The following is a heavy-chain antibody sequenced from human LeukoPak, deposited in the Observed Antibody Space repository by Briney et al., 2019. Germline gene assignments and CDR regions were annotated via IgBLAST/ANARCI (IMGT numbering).Heavy chain of an antibody. Sequence: GGSMRLSCAASGFTFSSYEMNWVRQAPGKVREWVSYISSSGNTIYYTDSVEGRFTIPRDNDKNSMYLQMHSLRAEDKAVYYCSRDGDYGALGYYYGMDVWGQGTTVTVS. CDR3: SRDGDYGALGYYYGMDV. CDR2: ISSSGNTI. V-gene: IGHV3-48*03. J-gene: IGHJ6*02. D-gene: IGHD4-17*01. CDR1: GFTFSSYE.